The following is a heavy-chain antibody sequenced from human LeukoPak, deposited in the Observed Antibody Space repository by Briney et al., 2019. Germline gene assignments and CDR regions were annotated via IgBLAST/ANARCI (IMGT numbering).Heavy chain of an antibody. D-gene: IGHD5-18*01. CDR2: IYYTGTT. V-gene: IGHV4-59*01. CDR3: ARGYGRYFDY. CDR1: GGSISSYY. Sequence: SETLSLTCTVSGGSISSYYWSWIRQPPGKGLEWIGYIYYTGTTDYNPSLKSRVTISVDASKNQFSLKLSSVTAADTAVYYCARGYGRYFDYWGQGTLVTVSS. J-gene: IGHJ4*02.